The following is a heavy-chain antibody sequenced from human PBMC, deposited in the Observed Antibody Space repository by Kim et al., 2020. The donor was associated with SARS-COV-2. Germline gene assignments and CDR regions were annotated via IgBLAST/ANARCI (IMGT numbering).Heavy chain of an antibody. CDR1: GGSISSSSYY. D-gene: IGHD3-10*01. Sequence: SETLSLTCTVSGGSISSSSYYWGWIRQPPGKGLEWIGSIYYSGSTYYNPSLKSRVTISVDTSKNQFSLKLSSVTAADTAVYYCARDRDGSGSYYFDYWG. V-gene: IGHV4-39*07. J-gene: IGHJ4*01. CDR2: IYYSGST. CDR3: ARDRDGSGSYYFDY.